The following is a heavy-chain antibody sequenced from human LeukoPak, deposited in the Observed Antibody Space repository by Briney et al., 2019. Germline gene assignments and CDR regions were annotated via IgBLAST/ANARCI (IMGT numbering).Heavy chain of an antibody. D-gene: IGHD6-13*01. Sequence: SQTLSLTCAVSGGSISTYGYSWAWIRQPPGGGLEWIAYMYHSGGTYYNPSLKSRVTMSVDTSKNQFSLELSSVTAADTAVYYCARDKVAAGPNWFDPWGQGTLVTVSS. CDR1: GGSISTYGYS. J-gene: IGHJ5*02. CDR2: MYHSGGT. CDR3: ARDKVAAGPNWFDP. V-gene: IGHV4-30-2*01.